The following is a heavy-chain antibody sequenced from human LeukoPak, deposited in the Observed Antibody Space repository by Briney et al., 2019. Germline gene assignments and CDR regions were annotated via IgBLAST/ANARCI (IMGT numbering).Heavy chain of an antibody. V-gene: IGHV4-59*08. D-gene: IGHD5-24*01. Sequence: SETLSLTCTVSGGSISSYYWGWIRQPPGKGLEWIGYIYYSGSTNYNPSLKSRVTISVDTSKNQFSLKLSSVTAADTAVYYCARLWGDGYKLYYFDYWGQGTLVTVSS. J-gene: IGHJ4*02. CDR2: IYYSGST. CDR1: GGSISSYY. CDR3: ARLWGDGYKLYYFDY.